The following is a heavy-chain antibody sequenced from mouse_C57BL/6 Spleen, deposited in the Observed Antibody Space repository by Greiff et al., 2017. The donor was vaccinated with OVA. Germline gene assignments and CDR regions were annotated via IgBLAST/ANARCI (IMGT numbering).Heavy chain of an antibody. Sequence: VQLQQPGAELVKPGASVKMSCKASGYTFTSYWITWVKQRPGQGLEWIGDIYPGSGSTNYNEKFKSKATLTVDTSSSTAYMQLSSLTSEDSAVYYCAREGFITTSWFAYWGQGTLVTVS. V-gene: IGHV1-55*01. CDR3: AREGFITTSWFAY. J-gene: IGHJ3*01. D-gene: IGHD1-1*01. CDR2: IYPGSGST. CDR1: GYTFTSYW.